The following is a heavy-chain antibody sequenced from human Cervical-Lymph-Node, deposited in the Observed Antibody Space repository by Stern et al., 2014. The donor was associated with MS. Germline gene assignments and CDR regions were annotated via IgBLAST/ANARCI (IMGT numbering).Heavy chain of an antibody. CDR3: ARDGRSV. J-gene: IGHJ4*02. Sequence: VQLVQSGGGVVQPGRSLRLSCAASGFTFSSYTMHWVRQAPGKGLEWVAVISYDGNSKFYADSVKGRFTISRDNYKNTLFLQMNSLRTEDTAVYYCARDGRSVWGQGTLVTVSS. CDR2: ISYDGNSK. CDR1: GFTFSSYT. V-gene: IGHV3-30-3*01.